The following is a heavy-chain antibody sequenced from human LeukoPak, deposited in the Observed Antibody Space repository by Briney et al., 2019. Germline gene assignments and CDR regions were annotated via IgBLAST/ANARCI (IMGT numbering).Heavy chain of an antibody. D-gene: IGHD3-10*01. CDR3: ARVRRYYGSGNALDI. CDR1: GGSISSYY. V-gene: IGHV4-59*01. CDR2: IYYSGST. J-gene: IGHJ3*02. Sequence: PSETLSLTCTVSGGSISSYYWSWIRQPPGKGLEWIGYIYYSGSTNYNPSLKSRVTISIDTSKNQFSLKVTSVTAADTAVYYCARVRRYYGSGNALDIWGQGTMVTVSS.